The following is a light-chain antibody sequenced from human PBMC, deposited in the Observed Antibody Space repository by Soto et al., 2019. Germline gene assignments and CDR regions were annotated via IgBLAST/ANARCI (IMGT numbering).Light chain of an antibody. CDR3: QQYGTSPFT. V-gene: IGKV3-20*01. CDR2: GAS. CDR1: ESVSSNY. J-gene: IGKJ3*01. Sequence: EIVLTQSPGTLSLSPGEGAILSCRASESVSSNYLAWYQQKPGQPPRLLIYGASSRATGIPDRFSGSGSGTDFTLIISRLEPEDFAVFYCQQYGTSPFTFGPGTKVDIK.